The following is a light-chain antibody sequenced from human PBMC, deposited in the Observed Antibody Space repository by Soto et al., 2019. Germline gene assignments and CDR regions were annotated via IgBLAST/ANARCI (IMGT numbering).Light chain of an antibody. CDR2: DAS. V-gene: IGKV1-5*01. CDR3: QQYNSYSPT. J-gene: IGKJ1*01. CDR1: QSISSW. Sequence: DIQMTHSPSALSASVGDRVTVTCRASQSISSWLAWYQQKPGKAPKLLIYDASSLESGVPSRFSGSGSGTEFTLTSSSLQPDDFATYYCQQYNSYSPTFGQGTKVDIK.